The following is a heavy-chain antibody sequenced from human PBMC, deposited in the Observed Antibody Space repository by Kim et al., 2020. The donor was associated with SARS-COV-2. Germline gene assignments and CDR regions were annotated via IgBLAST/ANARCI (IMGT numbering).Heavy chain of an antibody. V-gene: IGHV3-66*01. CDR2: IYRGGST. CDR1: GFTVSSNY. J-gene: IGHJ4*02. CDR3: ARDRQLVY. D-gene: IGHD6-13*01. Sequence: GGSLRLSCAASGFTVSSNYMSWVRQAPGKGLEWVSVIYRGGSTYYADSVKGRFTISRNNSKNTLYLQMKSLRAEDTAVYYCARDRQLVYWGEGTLVTVSS.